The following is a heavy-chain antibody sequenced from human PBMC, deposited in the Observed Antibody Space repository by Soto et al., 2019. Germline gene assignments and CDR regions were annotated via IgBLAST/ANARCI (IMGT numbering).Heavy chain of an antibody. CDR1: GYTFTSYG. CDR3: ARVQSSMIVVAPFDY. V-gene: IGHV1-18*01. CDR2: ISAYNGNT. D-gene: IGHD3-22*01. Sequence: QVQLVQSGAEVKKPGASVKVSCKASGYTFTSYGISWVRQAPGQGLEWMGWISAYNGNTNYAQKLQGRVTMTTDTSTRTAYMELRSLRSDDTAVYYCARVQSSMIVVAPFDYWGQGTLVTVSS. J-gene: IGHJ4*02.